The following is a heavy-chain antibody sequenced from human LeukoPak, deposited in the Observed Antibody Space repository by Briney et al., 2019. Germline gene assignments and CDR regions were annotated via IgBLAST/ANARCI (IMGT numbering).Heavy chain of an antibody. J-gene: IGHJ4*02. CDR1: GFTVSSNY. CDR3: ARDNGGNSFDY. Sequence: GGSLRLSCAASGFTVSSNYMNWVRQAPGKGLEWVSAIYSGGSTYYADSVKGRFTISRDNSKNTLYLQMNSLRAEDTAVYFCARDNGGNSFDYWGQGTRVTVSS. V-gene: IGHV3-53*01. D-gene: IGHD4-23*01. CDR2: IYSGGST.